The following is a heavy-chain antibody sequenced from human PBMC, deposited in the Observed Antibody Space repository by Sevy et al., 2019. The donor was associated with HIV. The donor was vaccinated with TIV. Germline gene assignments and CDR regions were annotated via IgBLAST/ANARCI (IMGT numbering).Heavy chain of an antibody. V-gene: IGHV4-59*01. J-gene: IGHJ6*02. CDR2: IYYSGST. CDR1: GGSISSYY. CDR3: ASAMVRGVINDYYGMDV. Sequence: SETLSLTCTVSGGSISSYYWSWIRQPPGKGLEWIGYIYYSGSTNYNPSLKSRVTISVDTSKNQSSLKLSSVTAADTAVYYCASAMVRGVINDYYGMDVWGQGTTVTVSS. D-gene: IGHD3-10*01.